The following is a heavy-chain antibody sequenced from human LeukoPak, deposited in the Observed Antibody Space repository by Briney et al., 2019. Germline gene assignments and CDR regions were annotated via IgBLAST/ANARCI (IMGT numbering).Heavy chain of an antibody. CDR2: IFYRGNT. D-gene: IGHD1-26*01. CDR1: GGSISSSSSSSYS. Sequence: PSETLSLTCTVSGGSISSSSSSSYSWGWVRQPPGKGQEWIVTIFYRGNTYYNPSLKSRLTISVDTSKNQFSLKLNSVTAADTAMYYFARTGGLGWFDSWGQRALVTDSS. CDR3: ARTGGLGWFDS. V-gene: IGHV4-39*01. J-gene: IGHJ5*01.